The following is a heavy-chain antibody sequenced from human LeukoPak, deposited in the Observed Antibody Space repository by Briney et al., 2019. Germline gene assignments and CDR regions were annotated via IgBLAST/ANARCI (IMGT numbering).Heavy chain of an antibody. D-gene: IGHD3-22*01. CDR2: INHSGST. Sequence: SETLSLTCAVYGGSFSGYYWSWIRQPPGKGLEWIGEINHSGSTNYSPSLKSRVTISVDTSKNQFSLKLSSVTAADTAVYYCARGRYYDSSGWAFDIWGQGTMVTVSS. CDR3: ARGRYYDSSGWAFDI. J-gene: IGHJ3*02. V-gene: IGHV4-34*01. CDR1: GGSFSGYY.